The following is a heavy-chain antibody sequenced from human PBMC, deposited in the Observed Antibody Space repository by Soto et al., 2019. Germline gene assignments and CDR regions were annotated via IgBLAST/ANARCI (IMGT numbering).Heavy chain of an antibody. Sequence: HPGGSLRLSCTASGFTFGDYAMSWFRQAPGKGLEWVGFIRSKAYGGTTEYAASVKGRFTISRDDSKSIAYLQMNSLKTEDTAVYYCTRDCSSTSCYEFLRYWDHRKKYYYYYMDVWGKGTTVTVSS. CDR3: TRDCSSTSCYEFLRYWDHRKKYYYYYMDV. CDR1: GFTFGDYA. D-gene: IGHD2-2*01. V-gene: IGHV3-49*03. CDR2: IRSKAYGGTT. J-gene: IGHJ6*03.